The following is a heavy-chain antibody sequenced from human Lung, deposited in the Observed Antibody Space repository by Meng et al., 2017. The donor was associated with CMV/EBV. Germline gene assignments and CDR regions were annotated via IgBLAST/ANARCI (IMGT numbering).Heavy chain of an antibody. V-gene: IGHV1-69*05. CDR1: GGTFSSYA. CDR2: IIPIFGTA. J-gene: IGHJ6*02. CDR3: ASKAGVVPAAIPVYYYYGMDV. Sequence: SVKVSCKASGGTFSSYAISWVRQAPGQGLEWMGGIIPIFGTANYAQKFQGRVTITTDESTSTAYMELSSLRSEDTAVYYCASKAGVVPAAIPVYYYYGMDVWGQGTTVTFSS. D-gene: IGHD2-2*02.